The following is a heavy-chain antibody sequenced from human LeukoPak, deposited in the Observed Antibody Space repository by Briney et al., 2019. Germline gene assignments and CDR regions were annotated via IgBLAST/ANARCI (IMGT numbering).Heavy chain of an antibody. Sequence: ASVKVSCKASGYTFTGYYLFWVRQAPGQGLEWMGWINPNTGDTRYGQKFQGRVTMTRDTSISTAYMELSRPRSDDTAVYYCARGYCSGGSCYSYFDYWGQGTLVTVSS. CDR1: GYTFTGYY. D-gene: IGHD2-15*01. CDR2: INPNTGDT. V-gene: IGHV1-2*02. J-gene: IGHJ4*02. CDR3: ARGYCSGGSCYSYFDY.